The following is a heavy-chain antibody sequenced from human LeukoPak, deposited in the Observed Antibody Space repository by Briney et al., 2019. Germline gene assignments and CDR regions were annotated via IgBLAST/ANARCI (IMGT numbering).Heavy chain of an antibody. D-gene: IGHD3-3*01. J-gene: IGHJ6*03. Sequence: GGSLRLSCAASGFTFDDYAMHWVRQAPGKGLEWVSLISWDGGSTYYADSVKGRFTISRDNSKNSLYLQMNSLRAEDTALYYCAKEAIGSFGGKNYYYYMDVWGKGTTVTVSS. CDR1: GFTFDDYA. V-gene: IGHV3-43D*03. CDR3: AKEAIGSFGGKNYYYYMDV. CDR2: ISWDGGST.